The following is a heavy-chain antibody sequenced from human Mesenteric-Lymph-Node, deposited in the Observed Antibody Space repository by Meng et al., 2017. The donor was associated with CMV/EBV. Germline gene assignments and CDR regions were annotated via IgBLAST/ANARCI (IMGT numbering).Heavy chain of an antibody. CDR1: GGSISSYY. D-gene: IGHD4-17*01. J-gene: IGHJ6*02. V-gene: IGHV4-59*01. Sequence: GSLRLSCTVSGGSISSYYWSWIRQPPGKGLEWIGHIYYSGSTDYNPSLRSRVTISVDTSRNQFSLKLSSVTAADTAVYYCARNLILRYPRTTLTLDVWGQGTTVIVSS. CDR2: IYYSGST. CDR3: ARNLILRYPRTTLTLDV.